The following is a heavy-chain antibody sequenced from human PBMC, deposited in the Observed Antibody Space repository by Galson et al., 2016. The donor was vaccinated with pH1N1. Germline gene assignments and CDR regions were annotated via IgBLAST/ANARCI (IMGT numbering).Heavy chain of an antibody. CDR3: ARAIGVAEAS. CDR2: IKQGGSVK. CDR1: TFSFSRHG. V-gene: IGHV3-7*01. D-gene: IGHD6-13*01. J-gene: IGHJ4*02. Sequence: SLRLSCAASTFSFSRHGMSWVRQAPGKGLEWVANIKQGGSVKYYVDSVKGRFTISRDNAKNSVYLQMNSLRVEDTALYYCARAIGVAEASWGQGTLVTVSS.